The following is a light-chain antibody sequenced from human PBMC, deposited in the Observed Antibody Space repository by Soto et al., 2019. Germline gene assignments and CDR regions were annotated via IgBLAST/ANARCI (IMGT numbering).Light chain of an antibody. CDR3: QQYNNWPLT. CDR1: QSVSSSY. J-gene: IGKJ4*01. CDR2: RAF. V-gene: IGKV3-15*01. Sequence: EVVLTQSPGTLSLSPGERATLSCRASQSVSSSYLAWYYQKPGQAPRLLIYRAFTRATGIPARFSGSGFGTDFTLTISSLQSEDFAVYYCQQYNNWPLTFGGGTKVDIK.